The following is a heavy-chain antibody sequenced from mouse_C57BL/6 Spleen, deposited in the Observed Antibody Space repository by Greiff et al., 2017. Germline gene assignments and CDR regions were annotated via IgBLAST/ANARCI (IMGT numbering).Heavy chain of an antibody. J-gene: IGHJ2*01. CDR2: ISYDGSN. CDR3: ARDHYSNHFDY. CDR1: GYSITSGYY. Sequence: EVHLVESGPGLVKPSQSLSLTCSVTGYSITSGYYWNWIRQFPGNKLEWMGYISYDGSNNYNPSLKNRISITRDTSKNQFFLKLNSVTTEDTATYYCARDHYSNHFDYWGQGTTLTVSS. V-gene: IGHV3-6*01. D-gene: IGHD2-5*01.